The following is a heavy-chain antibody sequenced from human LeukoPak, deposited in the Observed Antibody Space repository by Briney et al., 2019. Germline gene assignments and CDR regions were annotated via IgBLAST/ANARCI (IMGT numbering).Heavy chain of an antibody. CDR2: IIPIFGMV. CDR1: GGTFSSYG. D-gene: IGHD1/OR15-1a*01. V-gene: IGHV1-69*04. Sequence: GASVKVSCKASGGTFSSYGISWVRQAPGQGLEWMGRIIPIFGMVNYAQKFQGRVTITADKSTSTAYMELYSLRSDDTAMYHCATSEQLDYAFDIWGRGTMVTVSS. CDR3: ATSEQLDYAFDI. J-gene: IGHJ3*02.